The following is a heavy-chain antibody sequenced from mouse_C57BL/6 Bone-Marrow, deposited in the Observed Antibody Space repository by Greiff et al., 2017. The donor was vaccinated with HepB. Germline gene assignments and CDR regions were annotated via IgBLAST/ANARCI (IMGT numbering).Heavy chain of an antibody. CDR1: GYTLTSYW. Sequence: QVQLKQPGAELVRPGTSVKLSCKASGYTLTSYWMHWVKQRPGQGLEWIGVIDPSDSYTNYNQKFKGKATLTVDTSSSTAYMQLSSLTSEDSAVYYCARRHYGSSYYAMDYWGQGTSVTVSS. J-gene: IGHJ4*01. CDR2: IDPSDSYT. CDR3: ARRHYGSSYYAMDY. V-gene: IGHV1-59*01. D-gene: IGHD1-1*01.